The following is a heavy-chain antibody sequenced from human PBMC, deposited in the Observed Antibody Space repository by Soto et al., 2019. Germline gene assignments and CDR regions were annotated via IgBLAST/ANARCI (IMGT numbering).Heavy chain of an antibody. CDR1: GGSFSGYY. V-gene: IGHV4-30-4*08. J-gene: IGHJ5*02. CDR3: ARDLSGYDIIGFDP. CDR2: IYYSGST. Sequence: PSETLSLTCAVYGGSFSGYYWSWIRQPPGKGLEWIGYIYYSGSTYYNPSLKSRVTISVDTSKNQFSLKLSSVTAADTAVYYCARDLSGYDIIGFDPWGQGTLVTVSS. D-gene: IGHD5-12*01.